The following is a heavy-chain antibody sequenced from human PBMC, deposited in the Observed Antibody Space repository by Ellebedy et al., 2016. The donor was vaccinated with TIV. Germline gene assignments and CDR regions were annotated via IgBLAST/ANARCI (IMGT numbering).Heavy chain of an antibody. Sequence: ASVKVSCKASGYTFTGYYMHWVRQAPGQGLEWMGWINPNSGGTNYAQKFQGRVTMTRDTSISTAYMELSRLRSDDTAVYYCAREDTAMVTDYYYGMDVWGQGTTVTVSS. V-gene: IGHV1-2*02. CDR3: AREDTAMVTDYYYGMDV. D-gene: IGHD5-18*01. CDR2: INPNSGGT. J-gene: IGHJ6*02. CDR1: GYTFTGYY.